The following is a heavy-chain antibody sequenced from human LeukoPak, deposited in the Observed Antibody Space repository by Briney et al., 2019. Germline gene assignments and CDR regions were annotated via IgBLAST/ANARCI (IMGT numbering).Heavy chain of an antibody. Sequence: PGGSLRLSCAASGFSFSTYAMSWVRQAPGRGLEWVSATSRSGSSTFYADSVKGRFTMSRDNSKNTLYLQMNSLRDEDTAVYYCAKRAAREFDYWGQGTLVTVSS. CDR1: GFSFSTYA. D-gene: IGHD6-25*01. J-gene: IGHJ4*02. CDR2: TSRSGSST. CDR3: AKRAAREFDY. V-gene: IGHV3-23*05.